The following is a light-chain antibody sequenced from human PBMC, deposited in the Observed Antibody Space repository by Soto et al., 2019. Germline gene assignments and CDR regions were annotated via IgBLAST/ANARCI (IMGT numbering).Light chain of an antibody. CDR2: GAS. J-gene: IGKJ2*01. CDR3: QQYRSSPPYT. Sequence: EIVLTQSPGTLSLSPGERATLSCRASQSVSSSYLAWYQQKPGQAPRLLIYGASSRATGIPDRFSGSGSGTDFTLTKSRLEPEDFAVYYCQQYRSSPPYTFGPGTKLEIK. V-gene: IGKV3-20*01. CDR1: QSVSSSY.